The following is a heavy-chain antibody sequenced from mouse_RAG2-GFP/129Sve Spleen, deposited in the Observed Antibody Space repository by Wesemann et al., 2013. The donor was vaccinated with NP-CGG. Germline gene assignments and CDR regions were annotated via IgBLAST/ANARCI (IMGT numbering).Heavy chain of an antibody. J-gene: IGHJ4*01. V-gene: IGHV10S3*01. CDR3: VRQYDSYAMDY. Sequence: KGSLETLMCTPLDSYLTIPIAMNVGSASYEGKGLKWVLAIRSKSNNYATYYADSVKDRFTISRDDSQSMLYLQMNNLKTEDTAMYYCVRQYDSYAMDYWGGSRGTSVTVSS. CDR1: DSYLTIPIA. CDR2: IRSKSNNYAT.